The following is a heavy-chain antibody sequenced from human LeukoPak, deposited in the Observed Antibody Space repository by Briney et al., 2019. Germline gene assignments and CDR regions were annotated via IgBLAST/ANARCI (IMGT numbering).Heavy chain of an antibody. CDR1: GFTVSTNY. CDR3: ARVAFRGSSYISGVDS. Sequence: GGSLRLSCAASGFTVSTNYMSWVRQAPGKGLEWVSLISSGGDTYYADSVTGRFTISRDNPKNTLYLQMNSLRAEDTALYYCARVAFRGSSYISGVDSWGKGTLVTVSS. D-gene: IGHD6-6*01. J-gene: IGHJ4*02. CDR2: ISSGGDT. V-gene: IGHV3-53*01.